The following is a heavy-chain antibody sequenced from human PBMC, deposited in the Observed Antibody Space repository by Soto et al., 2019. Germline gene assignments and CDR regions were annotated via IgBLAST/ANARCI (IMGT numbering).Heavy chain of an antibody. CDR3: ARVPYSKYYYYYMDV. V-gene: IGHV3-48*01. J-gene: IGHJ6*03. CDR1: GFTFSSYS. D-gene: IGHD4-4*01. CDR2: ISSSSSTI. Sequence: EVQLVESGGGLVQPGGSLRLSCAGSGFTFSSYSMNWVRQAPGKGLEWVSYISSSSSTIYYADSVKGRFTISRDNAKNSLYLQMNSLRAEDTAVYYCARVPYSKYYYYYMDVWGKWTTVTVSS.